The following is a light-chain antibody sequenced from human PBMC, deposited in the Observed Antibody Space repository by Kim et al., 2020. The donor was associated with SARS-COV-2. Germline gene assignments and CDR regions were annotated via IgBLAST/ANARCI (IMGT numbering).Light chain of an antibody. J-gene: IGLJ3*02. Sequence: PGGAVTLTCGSTTGTVTSGHYPYWRQQKPAPVPKTLIYDTGNKHSRTPARFSGSVLGGKAALTLSGAQAEDEAEYYSLFTYGGGRVFGGGTKLTVL. CDR1: TGTVTSGHY. CDR3: LFTYGGGRV. V-gene: IGLV7-46*01. CDR2: DTG.